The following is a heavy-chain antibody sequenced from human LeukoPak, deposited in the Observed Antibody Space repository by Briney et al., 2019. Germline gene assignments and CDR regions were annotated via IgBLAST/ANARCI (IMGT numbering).Heavy chain of an antibody. CDR3: ARVPQFDNYGYHY. CDR1: NASISSSNW. CDR2: IYHSGNT. V-gene: IGHV4-4*02. J-gene: IGHJ4*02. D-gene: IGHD5-18*01. Sequence: SGTLSLTCSVPNASISSSNWWSWVRQPPGKGLEWIGEIYHSGNTNYIPSLKSRVTISVDKSKNQFSLKLSSVTAADTAVYFCARVPQFDNYGYHYWGQGTLVTVS.